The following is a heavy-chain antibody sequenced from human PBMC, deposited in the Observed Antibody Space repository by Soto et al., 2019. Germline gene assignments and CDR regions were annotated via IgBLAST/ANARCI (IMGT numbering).Heavy chain of an antibody. CDR1: GGTFSSYA. CDR3: ARSLCPDAPADY. CDR2: IIPIFGTA. V-gene: IGHV1-69*06. Sequence: SVKVSCKASGGTFSSYAISWVRQAPGQGLEWMGGIIPIFGTANYAQKFQGRVTITADKSTSTAYMELSSLRSEDTAVYYCARSLCPDAPADYWGQGTLVTVSS. J-gene: IGHJ4*02. D-gene: IGHD2-8*01.